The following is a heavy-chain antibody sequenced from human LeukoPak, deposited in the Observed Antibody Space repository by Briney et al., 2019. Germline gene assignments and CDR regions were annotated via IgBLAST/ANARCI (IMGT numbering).Heavy chain of an antibody. V-gene: IGHV3-7*04. CDR2: IKQDGSEK. CDR3: ARHNPLWGY. CDR1: GFPFSRYW. Sequence: GGSLRLSCAASGFPFSRYWLSWVRQAPGKGLEWVANIKQDGSEKYYVDSVKGRFAISRDNAKNSLYLQMSSLRVEDTALYFCARHNPLWGYWGQGTLVTVSS. D-gene: IGHD1-14*01. J-gene: IGHJ4*02.